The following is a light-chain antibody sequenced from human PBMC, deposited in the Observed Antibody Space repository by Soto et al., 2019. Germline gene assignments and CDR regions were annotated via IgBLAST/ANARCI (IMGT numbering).Light chain of an antibody. CDR3: QQVSSFPPIT. J-gene: IGKJ5*01. Sequence: DIQMTQSPSSVSASVGDIFTITCRSSQGISSWVAWYQKKPGKAPKLLIYAAYTLEGGVPSRFSGSGSGTDFTLTISSLQPEDFATYYCQQVSSFPPITFGQGTRLEIK. V-gene: IGKV1D-12*01. CDR2: AAY. CDR1: QGISSW.